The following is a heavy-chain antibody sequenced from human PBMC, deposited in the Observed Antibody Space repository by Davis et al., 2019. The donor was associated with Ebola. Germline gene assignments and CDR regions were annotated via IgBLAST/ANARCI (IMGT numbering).Heavy chain of an antibody. CDR3: ARVWVVPADAIRLYWFDP. CDR1: GGSVSSGSYY. Sequence: PSETLSLTCTVSGGSVSSGSYYWSWIRQPPGKGLEWIGYIYYSGSTNYNPSLKSRVTISVDTSKNQFSLKLSSVTAADTAVYYCARVWVVPADAIRLYWFDPWGLGTLVTVSS. CDR2: IYYSGST. V-gene: IGHV4-61*01. D-gene: IGHD2-2*01. J-gene: IGHJ5*02.